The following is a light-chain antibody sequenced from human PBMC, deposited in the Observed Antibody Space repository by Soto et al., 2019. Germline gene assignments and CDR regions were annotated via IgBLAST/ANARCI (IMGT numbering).Light chain of an antibody. V-gene: IGKV1-33*01. J-gene: IGKJ4*01. CDR2: DAS. Sequence: IQIPHPPSSRPASLEAGVTFTCRAIQGIRTYLNWYQQKPGKAPKLLIYDASNLETGVPSRFSGSGSGTDFTFTISSLQPEDIATYYCQQYDNLPLTFGGGTKVDIK. CDR3: QQYDNLPLT. CDR1: QGIRTY.